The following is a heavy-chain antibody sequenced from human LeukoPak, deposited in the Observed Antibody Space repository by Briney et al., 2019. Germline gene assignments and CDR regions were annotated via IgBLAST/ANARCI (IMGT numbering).Heavy chain of an antibody. Sequence: PSETLSLTCAVYGGSFSGYYWSWIRQPPGKGLEGIGEINHSGSTNYNPSLKSRVTISVDTSKNQFSLKLGSVTAADTAVYYCERASYCSAGSCSYYYYYYMDVWGKGTTVSVSS. CDR1: GGSFSGYY. CDR2: INHSGST. J-gene: IGHJ6*03. D-gene: IGHD2-15*01. CDR3: ERASYCSAGSCSYYYYYYMDV. V-gene: IGHV4-34*01.